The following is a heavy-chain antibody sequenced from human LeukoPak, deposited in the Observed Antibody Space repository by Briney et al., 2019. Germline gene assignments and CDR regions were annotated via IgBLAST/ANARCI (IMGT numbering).Heavy chain of an antibody. CDR1: GGSFSGYY. Sequence: PSETLSLTCAVYGGSFSGYYWSWIRQPPGKGLEWIGEINHSGGTNYNPPLKSRVTISVDTSKNQFSLKLSSVTAADTAVCYCARDARKITMVRGVTPNFDYWGQGTLVTVSS. CDR2: INHSGGT. J-gene: IGHJ4*02. CDR3: ARDARKITMVRGVTPNFDY. V-gene: IGHV4-34*01. D-gene: IGHD3-10*01.